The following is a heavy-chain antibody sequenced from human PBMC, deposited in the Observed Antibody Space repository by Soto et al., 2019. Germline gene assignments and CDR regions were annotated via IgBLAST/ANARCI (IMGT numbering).Heavy chain of an antibody. Sequence: QVQLHQWGAGLLNPSETLSLACSIYSGSFSGYYWSWIRQPPGKGLEWIGEIRQSGNTNYSPSLKCRVSITIDTSKKQFSLNLASVSAADTAVYYCARAPKVSGSSQTRPDFWGQGTLVTVSS. CDR3: ARAPKVSGSSQTRPDF. V-gene: IGHV4-34*01. D-gene: IGHD6-6*01. CDR1: SGSFSGYY. CDR2: IRQSGNT. J-gene: IGHJ4*02.